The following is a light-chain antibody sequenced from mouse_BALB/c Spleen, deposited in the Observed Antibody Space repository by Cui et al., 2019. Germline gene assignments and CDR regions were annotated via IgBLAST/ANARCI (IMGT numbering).Light chain of an antibody. Sequence: DIQMTQSPASLSVSVGETVSITCRASENIYSNLAWYQQKQGKSSQLLVYTATNLADGVPSRFSGSGSGTQYSLKINGLQSEDFGSYYCQHFWGTPWTFGGGTKLEIK. J-gene: IGKJ1*01. CDR2: TAT. CDR1: ENIYSN. CDR3: QHFWGTPWT. V-gene: IGKV12-46*01.